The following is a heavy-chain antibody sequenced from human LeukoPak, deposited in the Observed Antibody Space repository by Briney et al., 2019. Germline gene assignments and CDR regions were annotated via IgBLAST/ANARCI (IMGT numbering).Heavy chain of an antibody. J-gene: IGHJ4*02. V-gene: IGHV4-4*07. CDR3: ARAAEYSSGWYFFDY. CDR2: IYTSGGI. CDR1: GSSISNYY. Sequence: SETLSLTCTVSGSSISNYYWTWIRQPAGKGLEWIGRIYTSGGINYNPSLKTRVTMSVDTSKNQVSLKLSSVTPADTAMYYCARAAEYSSGWYFFDYWGQGILVTVSA. D-gene: IGHD6-19*01.